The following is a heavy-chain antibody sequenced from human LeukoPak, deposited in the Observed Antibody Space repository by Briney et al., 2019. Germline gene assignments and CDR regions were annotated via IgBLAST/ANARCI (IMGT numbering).Heavy chain of an antibody. CDR1: EFTFDNYA. J-gene: IGHJ4*02. D-gene: IGHD1-26*01. V-gene: IGHV3-23*01. Sequence: GGSLRLSCAASEFTFDNYAMSWVRQAPGKGLEWVSGISGSGYYSYYADSVKGRFTVSRDNSKNTLYLQMNSLRADDTAVYYCAKGGPTGSNYFTSGAREPWSPSPQ. CDR2: ISGSGYYS. CDR3: AKGGPTGSNYFTS.